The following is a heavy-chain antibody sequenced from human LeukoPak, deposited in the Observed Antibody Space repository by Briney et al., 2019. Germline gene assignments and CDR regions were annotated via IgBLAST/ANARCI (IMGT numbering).Heavy chain of an antibody. V-gene: IGHV3-21*01. CDR3: ARSKDIVVVVAATDY. J-gene: IGHJ4*02. CDR2: ISSSSSYI. Sequence: GGFLRLSCAASGFTFSSYSMNWVRQAPGKGLEWVSSISSSSSYIYYADSVKGRFTISRDNAKNSLYLQMNSLRAEDTAVYYCARSKDIVVVVAATDYWGQGTLVTVSS. D-gene: IGHD2-15*01. CDR1: GFTFSSYS.